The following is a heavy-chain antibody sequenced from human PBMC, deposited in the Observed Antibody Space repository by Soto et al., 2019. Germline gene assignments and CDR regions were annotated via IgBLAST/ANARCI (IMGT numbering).Heavy chain of an antibody. CDR3: ARQIYDSDTGPNSQYYFDS. J-gene: IGHJ4*02. CDR1: GYSFAGYW. Sequence: GESLKISCKGSGYSFAGYWITWVRQKPEKGLEWMGRIDPSNSPTYYSPSFRGHVTIPVTKSITTVFLQWSILRASDTAMYYCARQIYDSDTGPNSQYYFDSWGQGTPVTVSS. CDR2: IDPSNSPT. V-gene: IGHV5-10-1*01. D-gene: IGHD3-22*01.